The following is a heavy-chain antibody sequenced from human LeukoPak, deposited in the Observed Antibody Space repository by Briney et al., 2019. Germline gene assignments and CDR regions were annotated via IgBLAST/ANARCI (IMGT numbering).Heavy chain of an antibody. CDR3: AREKNTAILYYFDY. V-gene: IGHV1-2*02. CDR2: INPNSGGT. D-gene: IGHD5-18*01. CDR1: GYTFTGYY. Sequence: ASVKVSCKASGYTFTGYYMHWVRQAPGQGLEWMGWINPNSGGTNYAQKFQGRVTMTRDTSISTAYMERSRLRSDDTAVYYCAREKNTAILYYFDYWGQGTLVTVSS. J-gene: IGHJ4*02.